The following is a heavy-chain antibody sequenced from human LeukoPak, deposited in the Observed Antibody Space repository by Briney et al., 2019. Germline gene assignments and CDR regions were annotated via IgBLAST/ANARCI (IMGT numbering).Heavy chain of an antibody. J-gene: IGHJ4*02. CDR1: GFTFSSYA. Sequence: PGGSLRLSCAASGFTFSSYAMSWVRQAPGMGLEWVSAISGSGGSTYYADSVKSRFTISRDNSKNTLYLQMNSLRAEDTAVYYCAKSRLMGYFDWLFFDYWGQGTLVTVSS. CDR3: AKSRLMGYFDWLFFDY. CDR2: ISGSGGST. D-gene: IGHD3-9*01. V-gene: IGHV3-23*01.